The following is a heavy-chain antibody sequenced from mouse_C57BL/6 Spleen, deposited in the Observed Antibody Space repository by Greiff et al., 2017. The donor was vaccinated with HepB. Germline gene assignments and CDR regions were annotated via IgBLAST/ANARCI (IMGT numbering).Heavy chain of an antibody. D-gene: IGHD2-14*01. V-gene: IGHV5-9-1*02. CDR2: ISSGGDYI. Sequence: EVKLVESGEGLVKPGGSLKLSCAASGFTFSSYAMSWVRQTPEKRLEWVAYISSGGDYIYYADTVKGRFTISRDNARNTLYLQMSSLKSEYTAMYDCTRVTGEYDGGGYYFDYWGQGTTLTVSS. J-gene: IGHJ2*01. CDR1: GFTFSSYA. CDR3: TRVTGEYDGGGYYFDY.